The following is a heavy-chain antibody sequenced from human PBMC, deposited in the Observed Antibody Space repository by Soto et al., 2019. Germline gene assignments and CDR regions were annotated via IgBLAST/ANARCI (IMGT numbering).Heavy chain of an antibody. D-gene: IGHD6-6*01. Sequence: QVQLVQSGAEVKKPGSSVKVSCKASGGTFSSYAISWVRQAPGQGLEWMGGIIPIFGTANYAQKFQGRVTITANESTSTAYMELSSLRSEDTAVYYCARGEYSSSSYYYYGMDVWGQGTTVTVSS. CDR1: GGTFSSYA. CDR3: ARGEYSSSSYYYYGMDV. J-gene: IGHJ6*02. V-gene: IGHV1-69*01. CDR2: IIPIFGTA.